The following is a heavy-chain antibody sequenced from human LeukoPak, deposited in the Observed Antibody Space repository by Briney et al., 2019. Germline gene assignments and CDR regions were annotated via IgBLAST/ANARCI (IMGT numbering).Heavy chain of an antibody. J-gene: IGHJ4*02. CDR1: GFTFSSSA. CDR2: ISASGGST. D-gene: IGHD2-15*01. V-gene: IGHV3-23*01. Sequence: GGSLRLSCAASGFTFSSSAMSWVRQVPGKGLEWVSGISASGGSTSYADSVRGRFTTSRDNSKSTLCLQMNSLRAEDTAVYYCAKQLGYCSDGSCYFPYWGQGTLVTVSS. CDR3: AKQLGYCSDGSCYFPY.